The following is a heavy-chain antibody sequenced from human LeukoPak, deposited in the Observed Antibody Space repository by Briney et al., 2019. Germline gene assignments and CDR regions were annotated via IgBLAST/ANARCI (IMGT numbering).Heavy chain of an antibody. CDR2: MSPNSGNT. J-gene: IGHJ4*02. Sequence: VASVKVSCKASGYTFTSYDINWVRQATGQGLEWMGWMSPNSGNTGYAQKFQGRVTITRNTSISTAYMELSSLRAEDTAVYYCAKDFTYYYDSSGYCFDYWGQGTLVTVSS. D-gene: IGHD3-22*01. CDR1: GYTFTSYD. CDR3: AKDFTYYYDSSGYCFDY. V-gene: IGHV1-8*03.